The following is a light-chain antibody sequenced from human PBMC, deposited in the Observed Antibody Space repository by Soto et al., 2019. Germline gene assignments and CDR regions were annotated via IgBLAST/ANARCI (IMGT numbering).Light chain of an antibody. J-gene: IGKJ1*01. Sequence: DIQMTQSPSSLSASVGVRVTITCRASQGISTYLKWYQQKPGKAPKLLIYAASSLQSGVTSRFSGSGSETDFTLTISSLQPEDFATYSCQHSTTWTFGQGTKVDIK. CDR1: QGISTY. CDR3: QHSTTWT. V-gene: IGKV1-39*01. CDR2: AAS.